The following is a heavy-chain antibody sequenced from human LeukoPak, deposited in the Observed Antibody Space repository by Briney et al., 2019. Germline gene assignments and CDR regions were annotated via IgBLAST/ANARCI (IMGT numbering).Heavy chain of an antibody. D-gene: IGHD3-22*01. V-gene: IGHV3-48*02. CDR1: GFAFNSYN. CDR3: ARRPYSDSSGRLSDV. Sequence: PGGSLRLSCAASGFAFNSYNTNWVRQAPGKGLEWISYIGSSGSPTHYADSVRGRFTISRDNAKNSLYLQMNSLRDEDTAVYYCARRPYSDSSGRLSDVWGQGTTVTVSS. J-gene: IGHJ6*02. CDR2: IGSSGSPT.